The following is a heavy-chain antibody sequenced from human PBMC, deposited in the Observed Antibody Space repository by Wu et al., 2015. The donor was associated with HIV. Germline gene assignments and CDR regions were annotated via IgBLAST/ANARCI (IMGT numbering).Heavy chain of an antibody. CDR2: INPNSGGT. CDR1: GYTFTGYY. Sequence: QVQLVQSGAEVKKPGASVKVSCKASGYTFTGYYMHWVRQAPGQGLEWMGWINPNSGGTNYAQKFQGRVTMTRDTSISTAYMELSRLRSDDTAVYYCARDHVTSIAVAGTWYFDLWGRGTLVTVSS. V-gene: IGHV1-2*02. J-gene: IGHJ2*01. CDR3: ARDHVTSIAVAGTWYFDL. D-gene: IGHD6-19*01.